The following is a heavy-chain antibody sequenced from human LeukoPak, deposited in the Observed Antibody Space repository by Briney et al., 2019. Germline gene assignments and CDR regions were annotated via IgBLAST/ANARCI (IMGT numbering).Heavy chain of an antibody. CDR2: ISGDGGST. V-gene: IGHV3-43*02. CDR3: AKVIEEQLETLFDY. J-gene: IGHJ4*02. Sequence: GGSLRLSCAASGFTFDDYAMRWVRQAPGKGLEWVSLISGDGGSTYYADSVKGRFTISRDNSRNSLYLQMNSLRTEDTALYYCAKVIEEQLETLFDYWGQGTLVTVSS. D-gene: IGHD6-6*01. CDR1: GFTFDDYA.